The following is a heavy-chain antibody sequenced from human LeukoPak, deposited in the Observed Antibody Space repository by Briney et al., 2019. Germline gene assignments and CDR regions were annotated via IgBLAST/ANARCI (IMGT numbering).Heavy chain of an antibody. V-gene: IGHV3-7*01. CDR2: INQDGSEM. CDR1: GFTFSNYW. D-gene: IGHD3-22*01. CDR3: ARDQGRMIVVRTTKWYFDL. J-gene: IGHJ2*01. Sequence: PGGSLRLSRAASGFTFSNYWLSWVRQAPGKGLEWLANINQDGSEMYYVDSVKGRFTISRDNGKNSLYLQINSLRADDTAVYYCARDQGRMIVVRTTKWYFDLWGRGTLVTVSS.